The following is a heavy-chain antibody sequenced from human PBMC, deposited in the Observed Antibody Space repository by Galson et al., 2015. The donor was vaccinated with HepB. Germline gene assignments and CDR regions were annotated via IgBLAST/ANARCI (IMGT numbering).Heavy chain of an antibody. CDR2: IHPSGGRT. V-gene: IGHV3-23*01. CDR1: GFTFSYFL. CDR3: AKGVPRYTSGWYLGGVAYFDH. Sequence: SLRLSCAASGFTFSYFLMNWVRQAPGKGLEWVSGIHPSGGRTYYADSVKGRFTISRDNSKNTHYLQINSLRAEDTAVYYCAKGVPRYTSGWYLGGVAYFDHWGQGALVAVSS. J-gene: IGHJ4*02. D-gene: IGHD6-19*01.